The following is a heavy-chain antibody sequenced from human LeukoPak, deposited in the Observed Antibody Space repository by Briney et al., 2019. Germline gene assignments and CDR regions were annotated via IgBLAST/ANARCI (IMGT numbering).Heavy chain of an antibody. J-gene: IGHJ3*02. CDR1: GYTLTSYG. CDR2: ISAYNGNT. D-gene: IGHD6-6*01. CDR3: ARDQYSSSSGGDAFDI. Sequence: ASVKVSCKASGYTLTSYGISWVRQAPGQGLEWMGWISAYNGNTNYAQKLQGRVTMTTDTSTSTAYMELRSLRSDDTAVYYCARDQYSSSSGGDAFDIWGQGTMVTVSS. V-gene: IGHV1-18*01.